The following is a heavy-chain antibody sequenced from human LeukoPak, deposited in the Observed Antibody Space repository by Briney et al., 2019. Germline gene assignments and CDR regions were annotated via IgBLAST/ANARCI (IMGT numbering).Heavy chain of an antibody. CDR2: INNDGSTT. CDR1: GFTFSNYW. CDR3: ARDLGPPRPLYNWFDP. J-gene: IGHJ5*02. Sequence: GGSLRLSCAASGFTFSNYWMHWVRQTPGKGLVWVSRINNDGSTTSYADSVKGRFTISRDNAKNSLYLQMNSLRAEDTAVYYCARDLGPPRPLYNWFDPWGQGTLVTVSS. V-gene: IGHV3-74*01.